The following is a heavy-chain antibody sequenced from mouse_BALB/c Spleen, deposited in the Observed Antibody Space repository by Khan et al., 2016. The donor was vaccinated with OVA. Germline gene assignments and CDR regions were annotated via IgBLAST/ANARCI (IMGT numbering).Heavy chain of an antibody. V-gene: IGHV1S136*01. D-gene: IGHD2-1*01. J-gene: IGHJ3*01. CDR1: GYTFTSYV. CDR3: APVGNYHVSFAY. Sequence: EVQLQESGPELVKPGASVKMSCKASGYTFTSYVMHWVKQKPGLGLEWIGYIYPFNDDTKYNEKFKGKATLTSDKSSSTAYMELSSLTSEDSAVYYCAPVGNYHVSFAYWGQVTLVTVSA. CDR2: IYPFNDDT.